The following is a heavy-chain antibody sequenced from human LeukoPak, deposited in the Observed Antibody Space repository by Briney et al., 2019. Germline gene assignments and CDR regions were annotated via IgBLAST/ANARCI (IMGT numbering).Heavy chain of an antibody. CDR1: GYSISSDYY. J-gene: IGHJ4*02. V-gene: IGHV4-38-2*02. CDR2: IHRSGST. Sequence: SETLSLTCTVSGYSISSDYYWGWIRQPPGKGLEWIGSIHRSGSTYYNPSLESRVTISVDTSKNQFSLMLSSVTAADTAVYYCARDVGATVHGYWCQGTLVTVSS. CDR3: ARDVGATVHGY. D-gene: IGHD1-26*01.